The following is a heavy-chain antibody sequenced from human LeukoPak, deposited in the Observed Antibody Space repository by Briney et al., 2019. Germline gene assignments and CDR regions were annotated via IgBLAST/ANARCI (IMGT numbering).Heavy chain of an antibody. Sequence: VGSLRLSCAASGFTFSSYGMHWVRQAPGKGLEWVAFIRYDGSNKYYADSVKGRFTISRDNSKNTLYLQMNSLRAEDTAVYYCARAKGYFDWLLAWGQGTLVTVSS. CDR1: GFTFSSYG. CDR3: ARAKGYFDWLLA. J-gene: IGHJ5*02. V-gene: IGHV3-30*02. CDR2: IRYDGSNK. D-gene: IGHD3-9*01.